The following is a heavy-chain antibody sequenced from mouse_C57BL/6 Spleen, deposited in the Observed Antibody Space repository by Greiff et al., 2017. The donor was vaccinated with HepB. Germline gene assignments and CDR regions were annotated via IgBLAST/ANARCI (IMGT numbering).Heavy chain of an antibody. CDR2: ISDGGSYT. J-gene: IGHJ3*01. Sequence: EVKVVESGGGLVKPGGSLKLSCAASGFTFSSYAMSWVRQTPEKRLEWVATISDGGSYTYYPDNVKGRFTISRDNAKNNLYLQMSHLKSEDTAMYYCARDGYYDSFAYWGQGTLVTVSA. V-gene: IGHV5-4*01. CDR1: GFTFSSYA. CDR3: ARDGYYDSFAY. D-gene: IGHD2-4*01.